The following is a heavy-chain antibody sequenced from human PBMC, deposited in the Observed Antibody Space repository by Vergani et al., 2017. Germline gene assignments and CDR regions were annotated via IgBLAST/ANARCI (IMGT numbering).Heavy chain of an antibody. D-gene: IGHD3-3*01. CDR3: ARVEFGGYDFWSGYPNWFDP. V-gene: IGHV1-8*01. J-gene: IGHJ5*02. Sequence: QVQLVQSGAEVKKPGASVKVSCKASGYTFTSYDINWVRQATGQGLEWMGWMNPNSGNTGYAQKFQGRVTMTRNTSISTAYMELRSLRSEDTAVYYCARVEFGGYDFWSGYPNWFDPWGQGTLVTVSS. CDR2: MNPNSGNT. CDR1: GYTFTSYD.